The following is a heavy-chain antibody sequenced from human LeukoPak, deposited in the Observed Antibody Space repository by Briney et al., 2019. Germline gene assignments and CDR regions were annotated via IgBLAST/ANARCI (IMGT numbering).Heavy chain of an antibody. V-gene: IGHV3-53*01. D-gene: IGHD3-10*01. Sequence: GGSLRLSCAASGFTVSSNYMSWVRQAPGKGLEWVSVIYSGGSTYYADSVKGRFTISRDNSKNTLYLQMNSLRAEDAAVYYCARESLRFGEHLDAFDIWGQGTMVTVSS. CDR3: ARESLRFGEHLDAFDI. J-gene: IGHJ3*02. CDR2: IYSGGST. CDR1: GFTVSSNY.